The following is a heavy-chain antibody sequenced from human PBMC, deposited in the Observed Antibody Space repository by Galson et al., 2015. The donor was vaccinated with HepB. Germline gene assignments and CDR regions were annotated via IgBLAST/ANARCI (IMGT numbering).Heavy chain of an antibody. CDR3: ARDRSLMRYFDWDAFDI. J-gene: IGHJ3*02. CDR2: INAGNGNT. V-gene: IGHV1-3*01. Sequence: SVKVSCKASGYTFTSYAMHWVRQAPGQRLEWMGWINAGNGNTKYSQKFQGRVTITRDTSASTAYMELSSLRSEDTAVYYCARDRSLMRYFDWDAFDIWGQGTMVTVSS. D-gene: IGHD3-9*01. CDR1: GYTFTSYA.